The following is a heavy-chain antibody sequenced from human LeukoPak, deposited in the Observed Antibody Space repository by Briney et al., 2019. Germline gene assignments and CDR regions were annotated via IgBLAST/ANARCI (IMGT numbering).Heavy chain of an antibody. J-gene: IGHJ4*02. CDR2: IYNSGNT. Sequence: SETLSLTCTVSGGSISSTNYYWGWIRQPPGKGLEWIGSIYNSGNTYYNASLKSQVSISIDTSKNRFSLKLTSVTAADTAVYYCARQTGSGLFILPGGQGTLVTVSS. CDR3: ARQTGSGLFILP. V-gene: IGHV4-39*01. D-gene: IGHD3/OR15-3a*01. CDR1: GGSISSTNYY.